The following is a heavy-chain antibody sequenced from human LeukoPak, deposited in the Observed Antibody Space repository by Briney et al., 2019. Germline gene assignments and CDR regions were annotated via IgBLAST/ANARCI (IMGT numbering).Heavy chain of an antibody. CDR1: GFTFSSYA. CDR2: IKQDGSEK. Sequence: GGSLRLSCAASGFTFSSYAMSWVRQAPGKGLQWVANIKQDGSEKDYVDSVKGRFTISRDNAKNLLYLQMNSLRAEDTALYYCARDRGFLDWLSEFDYWGQGTLVTVSS. J-gene: IGHJ4*02. V-gene: IGHV3-7*01. D-gene: IGHD3/OR15-3a*01. CDR3: ARDRGFLDWLSEFDY.